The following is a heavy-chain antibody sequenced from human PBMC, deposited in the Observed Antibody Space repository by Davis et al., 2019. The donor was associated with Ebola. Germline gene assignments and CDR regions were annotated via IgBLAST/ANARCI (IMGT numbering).Heavy chain of an antibody. V-gene: IGHV4-59*05. CDR3: ARHPDYGGKWGYYGMDV. J-gene: IGHJ6*02. Sequence: MPSETLSLTCTVSGGSISSYYWSWIRQPPGKGLEWIGSIYYSGSTYYNPSLKSRVTISVDTSKNQFSLKLSSVTAADTAVYYCARHPDYGGKWGYYGMDVWGQGTTVTVSS. CDR1: GGSISSYY. D-gene: IGHD4-23*01. CDR2: IYYSGST.